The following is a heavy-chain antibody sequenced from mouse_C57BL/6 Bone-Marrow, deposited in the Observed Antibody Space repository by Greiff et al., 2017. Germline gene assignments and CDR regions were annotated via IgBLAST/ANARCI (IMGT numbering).Heavy chain of an antibody. Sequence: QVQLQQPGAELVMPGASVKLSCKASGYTFTSYWMHWVKQRPGQGLEWIGEIDPSDSYTNYNQKFKGKSTLTVDKSSSTAYMQLSSLTSEDSAVYYCAREGRLRRRYAMDYWGQGTSVTVSS. CDR3: AREGRLRRRYAMDY. CDR1: GYTFTSYW. V-gene: IGHV1-69*01. CDR2: IDPSDSYT. J-gene: IGHJ4*01. D-gene: IGHD2-4*01.